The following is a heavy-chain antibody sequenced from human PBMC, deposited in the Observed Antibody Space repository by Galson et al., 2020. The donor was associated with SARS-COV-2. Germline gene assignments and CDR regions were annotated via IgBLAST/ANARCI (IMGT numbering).Heavy chain of an antibody. Sequence: KIGESLKISCAASGFTFSDYYMSWIRQAPGKGLEWVSYISSSSSYTNYADSVKGRITISRDNAKTSLYLQMNSLRAEDTAVYYCAIPAGFGELPVGRGWFDPWGQGTRVTVSS. D-gene: IGHD3-10*01. CDR3: AIPAGFGELPVGRGWFDP. CDR2: ISSSSSYT. CDR1: GFTFSDYY. V-gene: IGHV3-11*06. J-gene: IGHJ5*02.